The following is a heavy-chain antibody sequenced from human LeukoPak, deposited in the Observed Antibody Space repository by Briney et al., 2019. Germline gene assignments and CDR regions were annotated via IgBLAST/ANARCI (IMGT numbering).Heavy chain of an antibody. CDR1: GFTFSSYS. V-gene: IGHV3-7*01. D-gene: IGHD3-10*01. Sequence: GGSLRLSCAASGFTFSSYSMNWVRQAPGKGLEWVAHIKQDGSEKYYVDSVKGRFTISRDNAKNSLYLQMNSLRAEDTAVYYXXXXXXTMIRGVTVFDIWGQGTMVTVSS. CDR3: XXXXXTMIRGVTVFDI. J-gene: IGHJ3*02. CDR2: IKQDGSEK.